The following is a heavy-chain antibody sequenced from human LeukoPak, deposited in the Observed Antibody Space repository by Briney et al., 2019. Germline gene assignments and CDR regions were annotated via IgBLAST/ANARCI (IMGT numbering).Heavy chain of an antibody. CDR1: GFTFSSYG. J-gene: IGHJ4*02. V-gene: IGHV3-23*01. D-gene: IGHD2-15*01. CDR2: ISGSGGST. CDR3: AKNSGGTCYSHLDY. Sequence: GGSLRLSCAASGFTFSSYGMAWVRQAPGKGLEWVSGISGSGGSTYYEDSVKGRFTISRDNSKNTLYLQMNSLRAEDTAVYYCAKNSGGTCYSHLDYWGQGTLVTVSS.